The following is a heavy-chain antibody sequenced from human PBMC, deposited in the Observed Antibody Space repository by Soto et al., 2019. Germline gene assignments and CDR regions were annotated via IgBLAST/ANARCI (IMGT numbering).Heavy chain of an antibody. J-gene: IGHJ4*02. D-gene: IGHD3-22*01. V-gene: IGHV4-31*03. Sequence: PSETLSLTCTVSGGSISSGGYYWSWIRQHPGKGLEWIGYIYYSGSTYYNPSLNSRVTISVEKSKNQFSLKLSSVTAADTAVYYCASLSAGYYYDSSGYCFDYWGQGTLVTVSS. CDR2: IYYSGST. CDR1: GGSISSGGYY. CDR3: ASLSAGYYYDSSGYCFDY.